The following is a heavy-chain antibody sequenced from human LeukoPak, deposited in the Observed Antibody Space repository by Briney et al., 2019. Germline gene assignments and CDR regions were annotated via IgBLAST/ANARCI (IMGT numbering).Heavy chain of an antibody. CDR2: ISAYNGNT. D-gene: IGHD6-13*01. Sequence: ASVKVSFKASGYTFTSYGISWVRQAPGQGLEWMGWISAYNGNTNYAQKLQGRVTMTTDTPTSTAYMELRSLRSDDTAVYYCARGGRYSSSWYLDYWGQGTLVTVSS. J-gene: IGHJ4*02. V-gene: IGHV1-18*01. CDR1: GYTFTSYG. CDR3: ARGGRYSSSWYLDY.